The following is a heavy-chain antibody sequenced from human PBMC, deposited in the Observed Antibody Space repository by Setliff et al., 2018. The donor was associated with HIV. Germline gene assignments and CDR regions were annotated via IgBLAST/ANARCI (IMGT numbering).Heavy chain of an antibody. CDR3: ARVPYRSAWFSGGHDAFDI. V-gene: IGHV1-18*01. CDR2: ISGFNGNT. CDR1: GSSFARYG. D-gene: IGHD6-19*01. Sequence: ASVQVSCKASGSSFARYGLSWVRQAPGQGLEWMGWISGFNGNTKYAQSFQDRVAVTTETATSTAYMEMRSLRSDDTAVYFCARVPYRSAWFSGGHDAFDIWGQGTMVTVSS. J-gene: IGHJ3*02.